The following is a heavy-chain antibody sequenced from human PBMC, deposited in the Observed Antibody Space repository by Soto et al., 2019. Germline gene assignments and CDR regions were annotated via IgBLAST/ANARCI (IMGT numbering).Heavy chain of an antibody. D-gene: IGHD3-16*01. CDR2: ISYSGST. Sequence: SETLSLTCTVSGGSMSSHYWTWLRQPPGKGLEWIGYISYSGSTYYNPSLKSRVTISADTSRNQFSLKLSSVIAADTAVYYCARADPDASVGYWGQGALVTVSS. CDR3: ARADPDASVGY. V-gene: IGHV4-59*11. J-gene: IGHJ4*02. CDR1: GGSMSSHY.